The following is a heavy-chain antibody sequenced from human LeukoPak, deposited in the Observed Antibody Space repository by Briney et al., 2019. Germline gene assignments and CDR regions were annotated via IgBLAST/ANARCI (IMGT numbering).Heavy chain of an antibody. J-gene: IGHJ4*02. CDR2: INHSGST. D-gene: IGHD3-10*01. V-gene: IGHV4-34*01. Sequence: SETLSLTCAVYGGSFSGYYWSWIRQPPGKGLEWIGEINHSGSTNYNPSLKSRVTISVDTSKNQFSLKLSSVTAADTAVYYCARGRHYYGSGSSLMYYFDYWGQGTLVTVSS. CDR3: ARGRHYYGSGSSLMYYFDY. CDR1: GGSFSGYY.